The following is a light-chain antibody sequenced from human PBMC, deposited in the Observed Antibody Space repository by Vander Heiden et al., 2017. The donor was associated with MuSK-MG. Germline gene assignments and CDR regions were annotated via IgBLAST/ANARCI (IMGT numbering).Light chain of an antibody. CDR3: QQCDNTPMCS. CDR2: DAS. J-gene: IGKJ2*04. Sequence: DIQITQSPSSLSASVGDRVTITCQASQGISSYLNWYQQKPGKAPKLLIYDASSLESGVPSRFSGSGSGTDFTLTISSLQPEDFATYYCQQCDNTPMCSFGEGTKLEIK. CDR1: QGISSY. V-gene: IGKV1-39*01.